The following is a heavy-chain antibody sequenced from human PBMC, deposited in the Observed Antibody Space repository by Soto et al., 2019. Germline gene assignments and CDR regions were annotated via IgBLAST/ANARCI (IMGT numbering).Heavy chain of an antibody. CDR3: ARDILDCSSTSCPSYYYGMDV. CDR2: IYYSGST. Sequence: SETLSLTCPVSGGSISSGGYYWSWIRQHPGKGLEWIGYIYYSGSTYYNPSLKSRVTISVDTSKNQFSLKLSSVTAADTAVYYCARDILDCSSTSCPSYYYGMDVWGQGTTVTVSS. D-gene: IGHD2-2*01. CDR1: GGSISSGGYY. V-gene: IGHV4-31*03. J-gene: IGHJ6*02.